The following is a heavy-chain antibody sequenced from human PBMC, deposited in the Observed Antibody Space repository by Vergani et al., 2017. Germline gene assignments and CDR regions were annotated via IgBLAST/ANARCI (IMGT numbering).Heavy chain of an antibody. D-gene: IGHD2-2*01. CDR1: GGSFSGYY. CDR2: INHSVST. V-gene: IGHV4-34*01. CDR3: ARQRGYCSSTSCYGGNWFDP. J-gene: IGHJ5*02. Sequence: QVQLQQWGAGLLKPSETLSLTCAVYGGSFSGYYWSWIRQPPGTGLEWIGEINHSVSTNYNPSLKSRVIISVDTSTNQFALKLSYVTAADTAVYYCARQRGYCSSTSCYGGNWFDPWGQGTLVTVSS.